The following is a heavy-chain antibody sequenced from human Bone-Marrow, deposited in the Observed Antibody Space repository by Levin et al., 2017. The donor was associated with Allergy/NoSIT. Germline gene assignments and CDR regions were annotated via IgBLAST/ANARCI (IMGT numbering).Heavy chain of an antibody. CDR1: GFTFSSYA. CDR3: AKQRTVTTNPFDY. D-gene: IGHD4-11*01. J-gene: IGHJ4*02. Sequence: GGSLRLSCAASGFTFSSYAMSWVRQAPGKGLEWVSSISGSGGSTNYADSVKGRFTISKDSSKNTLYLQMNSLRAEDTAIYYCAKQRTVTTNPFDYWGQGTLVTVSS. CDR2: ISGSGGST. V-gene: IGHV3-23*01.